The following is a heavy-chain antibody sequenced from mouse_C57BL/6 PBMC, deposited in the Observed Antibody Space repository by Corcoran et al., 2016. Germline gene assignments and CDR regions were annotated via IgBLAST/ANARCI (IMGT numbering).Heavy chain of an antibody. V-gene: IGHV1-26*01. CDR2: INPNNGGT. CDR3: ARDDYSNFFDY. D-gene: IGHD2-5*01. CDR1: GYTFTDYY. Sequence: EVQLQQSGPELVKPGASVKISCKASGYTFTDYYMNGVKQSHGKSLEWIGDINPNNGGTSYNQKFKGKATLTVDKSSSTAYMELRSLTSEDSAVYYCARDDYSNFFDYWGQGTTLTVSS. J-gene: IGHJ2*01.